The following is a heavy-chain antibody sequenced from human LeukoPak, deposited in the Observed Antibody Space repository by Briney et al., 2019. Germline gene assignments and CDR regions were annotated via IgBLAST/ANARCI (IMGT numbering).Heavy chain of an antibody. D-gene: IGHD1-7*01. Sequence: PGGSLRLSCAASGFTFSSYGMHWVRQAPGKGLEWVAFIRYDGSNKYYADSVKGRFTISRDNPKNSLYLQVNSLRAEDTAVYYCARVSSNNWYYPFDYWGQGTLVTVSS. J-gene: IGHJ4*02. CDR1: GFTFSSYG. V-gene: IGHV3-30*02. CDR3: ARVSSNNWYYPFDY. CDR2: IRYDGSNK.